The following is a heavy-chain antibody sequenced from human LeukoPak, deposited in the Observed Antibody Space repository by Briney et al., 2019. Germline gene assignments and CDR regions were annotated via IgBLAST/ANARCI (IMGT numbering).Heavy chain of an antibody. CDR1: GYTFTSYD. D-gene: IGHD6-13*01. J-gene: IGHJ6*02. Sequence: ASVKVSCKASGYTFTSYDINWVRQATGQGLEWMGWMNPNSGNTGYAQKFQGRVTMTRNTSISTAYMELSSLRSEDTAVYYCARGPSGCSWYATNYGMDVWGQGTTVTVSS. CDR2: MNPNSGNT. V-gene: IGHV1-8*01. CDR3: ARGPSGCSWYATNYGMDV.